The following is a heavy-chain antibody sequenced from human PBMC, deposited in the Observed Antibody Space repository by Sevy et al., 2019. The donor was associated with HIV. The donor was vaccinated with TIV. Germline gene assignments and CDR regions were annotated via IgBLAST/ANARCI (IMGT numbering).Heavy chain of an antibody. CDR3: AKDGESYVWGSHYDY. D-gene: IGHD3-16*01. Sequence: GGSLRLSCAASGLSFTSAWMSWVRQAPGKGLEWVSGTSGSGGSTYYADSVKGRFTISRDNSKNTLYLQMNSLRAEDTAVYSCAKDGESYVWGSHYDYWGQGTLVTVSS. CDR1: GLSFTSAW. CDR2: TSGSGGST. J-gene: IGHJ4*02. V-gene: IGHV3-23*01.